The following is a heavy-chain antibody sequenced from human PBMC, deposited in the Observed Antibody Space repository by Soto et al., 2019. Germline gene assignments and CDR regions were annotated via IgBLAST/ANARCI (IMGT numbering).Heavy chain of an antibody. V-gene: IGHV6-1*01. CDR2: TYYRSKWYN. D-gene: IGHD6-13*01. CDR1: GDSVSSNSAA. J-gene: IGHJ6*02. CDR3: ARVSWYGYYYYYYGMDV. Sequence: SQTLSLTCAVAGDSVSSNSAAWNWIRQSPSRGLEWLGRTYYRSKWYNDYAVSVKSRITINPDTSKNQFSLQLNSVTPEDTAVYYCARVSWYGYYYYYYGMDVWGPGTTVTVSS.